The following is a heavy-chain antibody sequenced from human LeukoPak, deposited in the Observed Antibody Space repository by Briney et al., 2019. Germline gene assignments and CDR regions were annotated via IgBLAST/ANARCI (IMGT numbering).Heavy chain of an antibody. D-gene: IGHD4-17*01. J-gene: IGHJ5*02. CDR1: GGSISSYY. CDR3: ARERINDYGDSNNWFDP. Sequence: SETLSLTCTVSGGSISSYYWSWIRQPAGKGLEWIGRIYTSGSTNYNPSLKGRVTMSVDTSKNQFSLKLSSVTAADTAVYYCARERINDYGDSNNWFDPWGQGTLVTVSS. V-gene: IGHV4-4*07. CDR2: IYTSGST.